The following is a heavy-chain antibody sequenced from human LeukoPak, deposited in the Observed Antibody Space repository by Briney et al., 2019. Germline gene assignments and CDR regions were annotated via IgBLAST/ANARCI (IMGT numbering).Heavy chain of an antibody. CDR2: ISYDGSNK. CDR1: GFTFSSYG. J-gene: IGHJ4*02. D-gene: IGHD5-18*01. V-gene: IGHV3-30*03. CDR3: ARGLGYSYGYGIDY. Sequence: GGSLRLSCAASGFTFSSYGMHWVRQAPGKGLEWVAVISYDGSNKYYAESVEGRFTISRDNSKNTLYLQMNGLRAEDTAVYSCARGLGYSYGYGIDYWGQGTLVIASS.